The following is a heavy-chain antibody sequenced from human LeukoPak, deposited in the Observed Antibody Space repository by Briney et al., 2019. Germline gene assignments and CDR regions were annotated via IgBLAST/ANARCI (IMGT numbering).Heavy chain of an antibody. CDR2: ISGSGGST. D-gene: IGHD6-19*01. CDR3: ARDHDPYSSGWWGG. Sequence: PGGSLRLSCAASGFTFSSYGMSWVRQAPGKGLEWVSAISGSGGSTYCADSVKGRFTISRDNSKNTLYLQMNSLRAEDTAVYYCARDHDPYSSGWWGGWGQGTLVTVSS. V-gene: IGHV3-23*01. J-gene: IGHJ4*02. CDR1: GFTFSSYG.